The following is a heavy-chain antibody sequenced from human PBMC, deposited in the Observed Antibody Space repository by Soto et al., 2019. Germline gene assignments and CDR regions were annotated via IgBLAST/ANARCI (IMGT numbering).Heavy chain of an antibody. V-gene: IGHV1-18*01. CDR3: ARDRGYCSGGSCWTHFDY. CDR1: GYTFTSYG. D-gene: IGHD2-15*01. J-gene: IGHJ4*02. CDR2: ISAYNGNT. Sequence: QVQLVQSGAEVKKPGASVKVSCNASGYTFTSYGISWVRQAPGQGLEWMGWISAYNGNTNYAQKLQGRVTMTTDTSTSTAYMELRSLRSDDTAVYYCARDRGYCSGGSCWTHFDYWGQGTLVTVSS.